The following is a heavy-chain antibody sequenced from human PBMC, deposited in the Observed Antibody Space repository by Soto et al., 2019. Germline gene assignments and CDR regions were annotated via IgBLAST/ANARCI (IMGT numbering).Heavy chain of an antibody. CDR3: VGTGTTDDF. V-gene: IGHV4-30-4*01. CDR1: GASVNTGDYY. J-gene: IGHJ1*01. D-gene: IGHD1-7*01. Sequence: VQLQGSGPGLLKPSQTLSLTCTVSGASVNTGDYYWSYIRQPPGKGLEWLGYIFYSGDTYYNPSLKSRATISLNTSRNQFSLTLTPVTDADTALYYCVGTGTTDDFWGQGPMATVSS. CDR2: IFYSGDT.